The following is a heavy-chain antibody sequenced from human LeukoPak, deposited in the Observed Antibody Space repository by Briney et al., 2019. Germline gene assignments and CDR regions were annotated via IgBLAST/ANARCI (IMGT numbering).Heavy chain of an antibody. CDR3: ARETRVRWTDY. D-gene: IGHD5-24*01. V-gene: IGHV3-48*04. Sequence: GGSLRLSCAASGFTFSSYGMSWVRQAPGKGLEWVSYISSSGSTIYYADSVKGRFTISRDNAKNSLYLQMNSLRAEDTAVYYCARETRVRWTDYWGQGILVTVSS. CDR1: GFTFSSYG. J-gene: IGHJ4*02. CDR2: ISSSGSTI.